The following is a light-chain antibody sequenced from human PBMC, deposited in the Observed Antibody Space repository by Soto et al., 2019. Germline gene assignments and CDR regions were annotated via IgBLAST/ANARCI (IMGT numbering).Light chain of an antibody. CDR3: QQYNGSPRT. V-gene: IGKV3-20*01. J-gene: IGKJ1*01. CDR2: DAS. Sequence: EIVLTQSPDTLSLSPGERATLSCRASQTLRSNFLAWYQQRPGQAPSLLIYDASSRASGIPDRFSGSGSGTDFTLTISRLEPADFAVYYCQQYNGSPRTFGQGTQVEVK. CDR1: QTLRSNF.